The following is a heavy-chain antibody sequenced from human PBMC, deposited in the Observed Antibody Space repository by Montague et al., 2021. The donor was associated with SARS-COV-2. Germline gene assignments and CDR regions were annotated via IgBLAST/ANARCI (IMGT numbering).Heavy chain of an antibody. V-gene: IGHV4-59*01. Sequence: SETLSLTCTVSGGSISRYFWSWIRQTPGKGLEWMGYVHDIESSIYNPSLQSRITILLDTSKNQFSLRLNAVTAADTAVYYCARVTLGGRDGRTRQYDGLDSGGQGILVTVSS. CDR1: GGSISRYF. J-gene: IGHJ4*02. D-gene: IGHD3-16*01. CDR3: ARVTLGGRDGRTRQYDGLDS. CDR2: VHDIESS.